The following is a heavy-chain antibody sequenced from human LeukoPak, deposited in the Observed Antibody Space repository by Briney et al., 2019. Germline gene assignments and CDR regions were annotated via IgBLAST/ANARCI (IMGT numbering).Heavy chain of an antibody. D-gene: IGHD6-13*01. CDR3: ARNSPYSSTTPWFDY. V-gene: IGHV4-4*02. CDR1: GGSIGSNNW. Sequence: SETLSLTCAVSGGSIGSNNWWSWVRPPPGKGLEWIGEIYHSGSTNYNSSLKSRVTISVDKSKNQFSLNLSSVTAADTAVYYCARNSPYSSTTPWFDYWGQGTLVTVSS. J-gene: IGHJ4*02. CDR2: IYHSGST.